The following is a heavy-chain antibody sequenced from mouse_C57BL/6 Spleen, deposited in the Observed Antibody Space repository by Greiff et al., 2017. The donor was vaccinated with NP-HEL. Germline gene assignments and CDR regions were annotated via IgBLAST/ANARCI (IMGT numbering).Heavy chain of an antibody. CDR1: GYTFTSYW. J-gene: IGHJ2*01. V-gene: IGHV1-50*01. CDR2: IDPSDSYT. D-gene: IGHD2-4*01. CDR3: ARSRIYYDYLYYFDY. Sequence: QVQLQQPGAELVKPGASVKLSCKASGYTFTSYWMQWVKQRPGQGLEWIGEIDPSDSYTNYNQKFKGKATLTVDTSSSTAYMQLSSLTSEDSAVYYCARSRIYYDYLYYFDYWGQGTTLTVSS.